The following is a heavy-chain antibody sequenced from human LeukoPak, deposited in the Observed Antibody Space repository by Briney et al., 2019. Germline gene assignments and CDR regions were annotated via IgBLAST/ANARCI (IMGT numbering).Heavy chain of an antibody. CDR2: IYYSGST. D-gene: IGHD6-13*01. CDR3: ARETYSSSWYSPFDY. J-gene: IGHJ4*02. Sequence: SETLSLTCTVSGGSFSSGSYYWRWIRQPPGRGLEWIGYIYYSGSTNYNPSLKSRVTISVDTSKNQFSLKLSSVTAADTAVYYCARETYSSSWYSPFDYWGQGTLVTVSS. V-gene: IGHV4-61*01. CDR1: GGSFSSGSYY.